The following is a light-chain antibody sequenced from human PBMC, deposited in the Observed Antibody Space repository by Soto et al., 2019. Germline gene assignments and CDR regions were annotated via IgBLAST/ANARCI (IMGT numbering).Light chain of an antibody. CDR2: GAS. CDR1: QSVSSSY. J-gene: IGKJ1*01. V-gene: IGKV3-20*01. Sequence: EIVLTQSPGTLSLSPGERATLTCRASQSVSSSYLGWYQQKLGQAPRLLIYGASSRATGIPDRFSGSGSGTDFTLTISRLEPEDFAVYYCQQYDSSPQTFGQGTKVEIK. CDR3: QQYDSSPQT.